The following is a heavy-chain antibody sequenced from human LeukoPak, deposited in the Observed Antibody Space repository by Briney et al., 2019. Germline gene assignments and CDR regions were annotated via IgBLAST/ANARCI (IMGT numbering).Heavy chain of an antibody. CDR3: ASSGYAFYYMDV. CDR1: GGSISSSSYY. Sequence: SETLSLTCTVSGGSISSSSYYWSWIRQPPGKGLEWIGYIYYSGSTNYNPSLKSRVTISVDTSKNQFSLKLSSVTAADTAVYYCASSGYAFYYMDVWGKGTTVTISS. J-gene: IGHJ6*03. D-gene: IGHD5-12*01. CDR2: IYYSGST. V-gene: IGHV4-61*01.